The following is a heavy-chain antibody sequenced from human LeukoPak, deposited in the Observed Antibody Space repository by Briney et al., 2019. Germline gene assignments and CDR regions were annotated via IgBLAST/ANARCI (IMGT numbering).Heavy chain of an antibody. Sequence: AASVKVSCKVSGYTLTELSMHWVRQAPGKGLEWMGGFDPEDGETIYAQKFQGRVTMTEDTSTDTAYMELSSLRSEDTAVYYCATPPGSGNDAFDIWGQGTMVTVSS. V-gene: IGHV1-24*01. J-gene: IGHJ3*02. CDR1: GYTLTELS. D-gene: IGHD1-26*01. CDR2: FDPEDGET. CDR3: ATPPGSGNDAFDI.